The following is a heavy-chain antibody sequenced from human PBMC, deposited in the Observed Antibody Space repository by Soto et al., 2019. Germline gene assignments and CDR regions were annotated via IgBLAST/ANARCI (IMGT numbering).Heavy chain of an antibody. Sequence: EVQLVESGGGLVQPGGALRLSCAASGFSFSSKYMHWVRQISGKGLMWVSRINNDGSSTIYADSVKGRFTISRDNAENTVYLQINSLRAEDTAVYFCARGDPLGDAFDFWGQGTMVDVSS. V-gene: IGHV3-74*01. J-gene: IGHJ3*01. D-gene: IGHD7-27*01. CDR1: GFSFSSKY. CDR3: ARGDPLGDAFDF. CDR2: INNDGSST.